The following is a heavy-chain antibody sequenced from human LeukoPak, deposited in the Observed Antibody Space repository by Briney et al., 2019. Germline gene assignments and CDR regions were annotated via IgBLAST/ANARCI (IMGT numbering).Heavy chain of an antibody. CDR3: ARTVYDILTGPLDL. V-gene: IGHV3-66*01. D-gene: IGHD3-9*01. CDR2: IYAAGST. J-gene: IGHJ5*02. CDR1: GFTVSHSY. Sequence: GGSLRLSCAASGFTVSHSYMSWVRQAPGKGLEWVSLIYAAGSTYFADSVKDRFTMSRDSSRNTLYLQMKGVRMEDTAVYYCARTVYDILTGPLDLWGQGTLVTVSS.